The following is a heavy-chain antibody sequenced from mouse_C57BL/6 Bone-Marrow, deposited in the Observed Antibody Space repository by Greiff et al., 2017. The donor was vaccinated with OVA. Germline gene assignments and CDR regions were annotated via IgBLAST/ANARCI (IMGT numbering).Heavy chain of an antibody. J-gene: IGHJ1*03. CDR2: IDPSDSYT. Sequence: VQLQQSGAELVKPGASVKLSCKASGYTFTSYWMQWVKQRPGQGLEWIGEIDPSDSYTNYNQKFKGKATLTVDTSSSTAYMQLNSLTSEDSAVYYCARSPYCNYWDFDVWGTGTTVTVSS. CDR1: GYTFTSYW. D-gene: IGHD1-1*01. CDR3: ARSPYCNYWDFDV. V-gene: IGHV1-50*01.